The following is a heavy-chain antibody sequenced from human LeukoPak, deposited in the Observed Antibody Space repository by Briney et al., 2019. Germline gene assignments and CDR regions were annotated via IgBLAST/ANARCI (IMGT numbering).Heavy chain of an antibody. J-gene: IGHJ4*02. CDR3: ARDLYYGFDY. Sequence: PGGSLRLSCATSGFTFSSYSMHWVRQAPGKGLEWVSYISSSSSAIKYADSVKGRFTISRDNAKNSLYLQMNSRRDKDTAVYYCARDLYYGFDYWGQGTLVSVSS. CDR2: ISSSSSAI. CDR1: GFTFSSYS. D-gene: IGHD1-26*01. V-gene: IGHV3-48*02.